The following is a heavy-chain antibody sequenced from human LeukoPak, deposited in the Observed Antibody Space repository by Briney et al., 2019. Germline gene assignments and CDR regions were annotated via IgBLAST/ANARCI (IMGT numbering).Heavy chain of an antibody. V-gene: IGHV3-23*01. CDR2: ISGSGGST. J-gene: IGHJ6*02. CDR3: AKDIPQSGYREDPYYYYGMDV. Sequence: PGGSLRLSCAASGFTFSSYAMSWVRQAPGKGLEWVSAISGSGGSTYYADSVKGRFTISRDNSKNTLYLQMNSLRAEDTAVYYCAKDIPQSGYREDPYYYYGMDVWGQGTTVTVSS. D-gene: IGHD5-18*01. CDR1: GFTFSSYA.